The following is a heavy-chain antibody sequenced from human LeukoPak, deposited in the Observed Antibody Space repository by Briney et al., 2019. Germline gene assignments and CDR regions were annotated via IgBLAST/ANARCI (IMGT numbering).Heavy chain of an antibody. CDR1: GFTFSSYG. CDR3: AKGRDSSSWLDYFDY. V-gene: IGHV3-30*18. D-gene: IGHD6-13*01. Sequence: PGGSLRLSCAASGFTFSSYGMHWVRQAPGKGLEWVAVISYDGSNKYYADSVKGRFTISRDNSKNTLYLQMNSLRAEDTAVYYCAKGRDSSSWLDYFDYWGQGTLVTVPS. CDR2: ISYDGSNK. J-gene: IGHJ4*02.